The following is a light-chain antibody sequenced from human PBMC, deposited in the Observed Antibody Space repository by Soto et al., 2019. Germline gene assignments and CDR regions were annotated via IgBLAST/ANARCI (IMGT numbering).Light chain of an antibody. CDR2: DAS. V-gene: IGKV1-5*01. CDR1: QSISSR. J-gene: IGKJ2*01. Sequence: DIQMTQSPSTLSASVGDRVTITCRASQSISSRLAWYRQKPGKAPNLLIYDASTLASGVPSRFSGSGSGTEFTLTISSLQHDDFATYYCQQYNSFSAFGQGTKLEI. CDR3: QQYNSFSA.